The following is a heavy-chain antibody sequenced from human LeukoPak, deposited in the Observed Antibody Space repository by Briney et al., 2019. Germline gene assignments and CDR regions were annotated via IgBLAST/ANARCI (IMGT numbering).Heavy chain of an antibody. V-gene: IGHV4-39*01. CDR2: IYYTGST. D-gene: IGHD3-22*01. CDR3: ARHPTCSPDSSGYFFDY. J-gene: IGHJ4*02. CDR1: GGSISSSSYY. Sequence: SETLSLTCTVSGGSISSSSYYWGWVRQPPGKGLEWIGSIYYTGSTYYSPSLKSRVTISIDTSKNQFSLKLNSVTATDTADYYCARHPTCSPDSSGYFFDYCGLGILVTVSS.